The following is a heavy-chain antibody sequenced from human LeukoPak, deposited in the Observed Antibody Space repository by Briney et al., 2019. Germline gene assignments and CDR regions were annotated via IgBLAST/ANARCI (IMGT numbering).Heavy chain of an antibody. CDR2: ISRSSSTI. D-gene: IGHD3-10*01. Sequence: GGSLRLSCVASGFTLGSFEMNWVRQAPGKGLEWASYISRSSSTIYYADSVKGRFTISRDNANNSLYLQMNSLRAEDTAVYYCARDRDSYNWFDPWGQGTLVTVSS. V-gene: IGHV3-48*03. J-gene: IGHJ5*02. CDR3: ARDRDSYNWFDP. CDR1: GFTLGSFE.